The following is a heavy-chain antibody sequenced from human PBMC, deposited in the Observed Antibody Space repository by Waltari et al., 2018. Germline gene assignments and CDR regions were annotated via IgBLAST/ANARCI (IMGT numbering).Heavy chain of an antibody. J-gene: IGHJ4*02. CDR1: GGTFSSYA. Sequence: QVQLVQSGAEVKKPGSSVKVSCKASGGTFSSYAISWVRQAPGQGLEWMGVSIPIFGTANYAQKFQGRVTITADESTSTAYMELSSLRSEDTAVYYCARKQPPYYYDSSGYYPFFDYWGQGTLVTVSS. D-gene: IGHD3-22*01. CDR3: ARKQPPYYYDSSGYYPFFDY. V-gene: IGHV1-69*01. CDR2: SIPIFGTA.